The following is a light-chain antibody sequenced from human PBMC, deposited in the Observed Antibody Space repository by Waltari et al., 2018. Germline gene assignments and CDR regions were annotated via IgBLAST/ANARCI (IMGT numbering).Light chain of an antibody. J-gene: IGKJ1*01. CDR1: QSVGRF. Sequence: IMSTQPPGTLSLSPGRRATISCRASQSVGRFLVWYQQKPGQAPRLLIYDASRRATGIPDRFSGSGFGTDFSLTISRLEPEDFAVYYCQKYESLPATFGQGTKVEIK. V-gene: IGKV3-20*01. CDR3: QKYESLPAT. CDR2: DAS.